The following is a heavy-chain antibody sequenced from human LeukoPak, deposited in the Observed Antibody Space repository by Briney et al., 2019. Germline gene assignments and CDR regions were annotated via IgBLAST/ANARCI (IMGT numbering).Heavy chain of an antibody. J-gene: IGHJ5*02. D-gene: IGHD6-13*01. Sequence: SETLSLTCTVSGGSTNSNMDYWGWIRQPPGKPLEFIGNICYIGTTYYNPSLKSRVSISIDTSKNQFSLRLTSVTAADTAVYYCARRPASSWYNSWGQGTLVTVSS. CDR2: ICYIGTT. CDR3: ARRPASSWYNS. CDR1: GGSTNSNMDY. V-gene: IGHV4-39*01.